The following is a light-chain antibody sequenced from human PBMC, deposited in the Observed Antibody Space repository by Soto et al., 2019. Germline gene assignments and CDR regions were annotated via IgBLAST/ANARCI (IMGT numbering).Light chain of an antibody. V-gene: IGLV2-14*01. CDR1: TNDVGGYNY. CDR3: NSYTSSTSRPYV. CDR2: EVS. Sequence: QLVLTQPASVSGSPGQSITISCTGTTNDVGGYNYVSWYQQHPGKAPKLLIFEVSSRPSGVSNRFSGSKSGNTASLTISALQAEDEADYFCNSYTSSTSRPYVFGTGTKLTVL. J-gene: IGLJ1*01.